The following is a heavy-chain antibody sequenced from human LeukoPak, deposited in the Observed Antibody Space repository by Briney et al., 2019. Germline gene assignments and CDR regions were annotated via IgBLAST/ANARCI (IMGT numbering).Heavy chain of an antibody. D-gene: IGHD6-19*01. V-gene: IGHV3-74*01. J-gene: IGHJ4*02. CDR1: GFTFDDYA. CDR2: INSDGSST. CDR3: AKSSSSGWYGYFDY. Sequence: GGSLRLSCAASGFTFDDYAMHWVRQAPGKGLVWVSRINSDGSSTSYADSVKGRFTISRDNAKNTLYLQMNSLRAEDTAVYYCAKSSSSGWYGYFDYWGQGTLVTVSS.